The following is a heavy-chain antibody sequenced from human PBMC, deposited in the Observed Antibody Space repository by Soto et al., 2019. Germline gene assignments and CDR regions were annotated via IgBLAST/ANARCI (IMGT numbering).Heavy chain of an antibody. V-gene: IGHV3-23*01. D-gene: IGHD3-9*01. Sequence: SVGSLRLSCAASGFTFSNYAMSWVRQAPGKGLEWVSAISATGGSTYYADSVRGRLTISRDNSKNTLYLQMNSLRAEDTAVYYCAKDGGDILTGYYCYFDYWGQGTLVTVSS. CDR2: ISATGGST. J-gene: IGHJ4*02. CDR1: GFTFSNYA. CDR3: AKDGGDILTGYYCYFDY.